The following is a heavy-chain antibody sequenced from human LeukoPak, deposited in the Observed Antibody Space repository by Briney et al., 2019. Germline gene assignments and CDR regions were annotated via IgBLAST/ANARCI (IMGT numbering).Heavy chain of an antibody. CDR2: IYYSGST. Sequence: PSETLSLTCTVSGGSISSYYWSWIREPPGKGLEWIGYIYYSGSTNYNPSLKSRVTISVDTSKNQFSLKLSSVTAADTAVYYCARHHVPYYYDSRGSPLFDYWGQGTLVTVSS. V-gene: IGHV4-59*08. CDR3: ARHHVPYYYDSRGSPLFDY. J-gene: IGHJ4*02. D-gene: IGHD3-22*01. CDR1: GGSISSYY.